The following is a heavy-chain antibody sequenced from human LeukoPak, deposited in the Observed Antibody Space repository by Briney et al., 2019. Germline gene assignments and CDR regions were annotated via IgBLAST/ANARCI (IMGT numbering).Heavy chain of an antibody. J-gene: IGHJ4*02. CDR3: ARVAPGYTYAYGPPYDFDN. CDR1: GFTVSTNY. V-gene: IGHV3-53*04. Sequence: GGSLRLSCVASGFTVSTNYMSWVRQAPGKGLEWVSVFYSGGLTYYAEFGEGRFTLSRHDSKNTVYLQMNSLRAEDTALYYCARVAPGYTYAYGPPYDFDNWGQGTLVTVSS. D-gene: IGHD5-18*01. CDR2: FYSGGLT.